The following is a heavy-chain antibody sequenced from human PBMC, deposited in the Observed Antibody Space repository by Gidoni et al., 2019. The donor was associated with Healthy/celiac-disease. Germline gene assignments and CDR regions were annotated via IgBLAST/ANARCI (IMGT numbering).Heavy chain of an antibody. CDR1: GFTFSDSY. Sequence: QVQLVESGGGLVKPGGSLRLSCAASGFTFSDSYMSWIRQAPGKGLDWVSYISSSSIYTNYADSVKGRFTISRANAKNSLYLQMNSLRAEDTAVYYCAGAPEGYFDWPYVRGGAFDIWGQGTMVTVSS. J-gene: IGHJ3*02. CDR2: ISSSSIYT. V-gene: IGHV3-11*06. D-gene: IGHD3-9*01. CDR3: AGAPEGYFDWPYVRGGAFDI.